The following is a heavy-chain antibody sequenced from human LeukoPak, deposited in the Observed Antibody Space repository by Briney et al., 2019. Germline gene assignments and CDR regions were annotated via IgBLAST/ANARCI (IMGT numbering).Heavy chain of an antibody. CDR2: IRYDGSNK. CDR3: AKGAYYDSSGYHDY. D-gene: IGHD3-22*01. J-gene: IGHJ4*02. CDR1: GFTFSSYG. V-gene: IGHV3-30*02. Sequence: PGGSLRLSCAASGFTFSSYGMHWVRQAPGKGLEWVAFIRYDGSNKYYADSVKGRFTTSRDNSKNTLYLQMNSLRAEDTAVYYCAKGAYYDSSGYHDYWGQGTLVTVSS.